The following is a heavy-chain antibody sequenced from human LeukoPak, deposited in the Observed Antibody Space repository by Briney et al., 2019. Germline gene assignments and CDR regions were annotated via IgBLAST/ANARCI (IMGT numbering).Heavy chain of an antibody. Sequence: VASVKVSCKASGGTFSSYAISWARQAPGQGLEWMGGIIPIFGTANYAQKFQGRVTITADESTSTAYMELSSLRSEDTAVYYCALGGRIVVVPAAIRNWFDPWGQGTLVTVSS. V-gene: IGHV1-69*13. D-gene: IGHD2-2*01. CDR3: ALGGRIVVVPAAIRNWFDP. CDR2: IIPIFGTA. J-gene: IGHJ5*02. CDR1: GGTFSSYA.